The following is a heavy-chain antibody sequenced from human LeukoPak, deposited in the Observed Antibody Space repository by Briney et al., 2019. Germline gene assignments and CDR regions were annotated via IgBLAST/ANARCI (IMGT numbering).Heavy chain of an antibody. V-gene: IGHV1-69*05. CDR2: IIPIFGTP. CDR1: GGTFRTYS. J-gene: IGHJ6*03. Sequence: ASVKVSCKASGGTFRTYSVTWVRQAPGQGLEWMGGIIPIFGTPNYAQKFQGRVKVTTDDATGTAYMGLSSLMSEDTAIYYCARVDRYHFYLDVWGKGTPVTVSS. CDR3: ARVDRYHFYLDV.